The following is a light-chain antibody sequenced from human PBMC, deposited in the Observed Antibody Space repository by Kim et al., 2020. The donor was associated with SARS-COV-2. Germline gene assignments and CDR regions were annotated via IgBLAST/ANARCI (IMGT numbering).Light chain of an antibody. CDR1: KLGDRF. CDR3: QAWDSRVVV. J-gene: IGLJ2*01. V-gene: IGLV3-1*01. Sequence: SYELTQPPSVSVSPGQTANITCSGDKLGDRFACWYQQKPGQSPVVVIYEDTKRPSGIPERFSGSNAGNTATLTISGTQAMDEADYYCQAWDSRVVVFGVG. CDR2: EDT.